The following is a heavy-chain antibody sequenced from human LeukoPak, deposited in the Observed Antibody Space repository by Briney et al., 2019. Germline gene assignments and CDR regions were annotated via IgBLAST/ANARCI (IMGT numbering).Heavy chain of an antibody. CDR3: AIDRVYGEYGCDY. V-gene: IGHV3-21*01. CDR1: GFTFSSYS. CDR2: ISSGGSYI. Sequence: GGSLRLSCAASGFTFSSYSMNWVRQAPGKGLEWVASISSGGSYIYYADSVKGRFTISRDNAKNSLYLQMNSLRAEDTAVYYCAIDRVYGEYGCDYWGQRTLDTVST. D-gene: IGHD4-17*01. J-gene: IGHJ4*02.